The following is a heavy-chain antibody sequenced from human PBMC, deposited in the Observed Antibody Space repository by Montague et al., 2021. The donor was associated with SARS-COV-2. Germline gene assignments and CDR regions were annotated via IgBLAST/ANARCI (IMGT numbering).Heavy chain of an antibody. J-gene: IGHJ6*02. CDR2: LYNGGTT. CDR1: GGSISSSTYY. D-gene: IGHD3-16*01. V-gene: IGHV4-39*02. Sequence: SETLSLTCNVSGGSISSSTYYWGWIRQPPGKGLEWIGNLYNGGTTYSSPSLKSRVTISVDTSKNHFSLNMASVTAADTAVYYCARTSKLRESSSGNYYYHAMDVWGQGTTVTVSS. CDR3: ARTSKLRESSSGNYYYHAMDV.